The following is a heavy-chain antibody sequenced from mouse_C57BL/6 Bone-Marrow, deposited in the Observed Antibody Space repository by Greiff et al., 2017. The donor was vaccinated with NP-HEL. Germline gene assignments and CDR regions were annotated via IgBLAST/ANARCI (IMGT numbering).Heavy chain of an antibody. CDR1: GYTFTSYG. J-gene: IGHJ3*01. CDR2: IYPRSGNT. Sequence: QVQLKQSGAELARPGASVKLSCKASGYTFTSYGISWVKQRTGQGLEWIGEIYPRSGNTYYNEKFKGKATLTADKSSSTAYMELRSLTSEDSAVYFCARTGLYYGNYSFAYWGQGTLVTVSA. V-gene: IGHV1-81*01. CDR3: ARTGLYYGNYSFAY. D-gene: IGHD2-1*01.